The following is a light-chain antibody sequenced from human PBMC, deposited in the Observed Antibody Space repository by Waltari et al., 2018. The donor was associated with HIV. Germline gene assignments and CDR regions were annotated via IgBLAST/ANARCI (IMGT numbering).Light chain of an antibody. CDR2: QTS. Sequence: DIQMTQSPSTLSASVGDRVTITCRASQNVGVWLAWYQQKPGKAPKLLIYQTSKLETGVPPRFSGSGSGTEFTRTINSLLSDDFATYYCHQYDSCSGTFGQGTNLEIK. J-gene: IGKJ1*01. CDR3: HQYDSCSGT. CDR1: QNVGVW. V-gene: IGKV1-5*03.